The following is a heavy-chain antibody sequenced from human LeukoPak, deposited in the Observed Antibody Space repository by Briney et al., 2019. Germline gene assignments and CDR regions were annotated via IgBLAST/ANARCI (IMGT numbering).Heavy chain of an antibody. D-gene: IGHD3-22*01. Sequence: GGSLRLSCAASGFTFSSYSMNWVRQDPGKGLEWVSYISSSSSTIYYADSVKGRFTISRDNAKNSLYLQMNSLRAEDTAVYYCASDRFRAYYYDSSGHKDYWGQGTLVTVSS. J-gene: IGHJ4*02. CDR2: ISSSSSTI. CDR3: ASDRFRAYYYDSSGHKDY. V-gene: IGHV3-48*04. CDR1: GFTFSSYS.